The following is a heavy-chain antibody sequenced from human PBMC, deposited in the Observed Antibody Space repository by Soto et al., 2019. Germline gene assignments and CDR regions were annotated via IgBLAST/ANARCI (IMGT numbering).Heavy chain of an antibody. Sequence: QVQLVESGGGVVQPGRSLRLSCAVSGYTFGSYAMHWVRQAPGKGLEWVAVISYDGSNKYYADSVRGRFTISRDNSNNTLFLQMNSLRGEDTAVYYCARVYLWGQGTQVTVSS. CDR2: ISYDGSNK. CDR3: ARVYL. CDR1: GYTFGSYA. J-gene: IGHJ4*02. V-gene: IGHV3-30*04.